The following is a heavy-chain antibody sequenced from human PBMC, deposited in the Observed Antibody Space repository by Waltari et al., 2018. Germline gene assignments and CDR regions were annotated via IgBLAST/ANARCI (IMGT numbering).Heavy chain of an antibody. CDR1: GFTFSSHG. CDR3: AKGISYSYGYDY. V-gene: IGHV3-30*18. J-gene: IGHJ4*02. Sequence: QVQLVESGGGVVQPGRSLRLSCAASGFTFSSHGMHWVRQAPGKGLEWVAVISYDGSNKYYADSVKGRFTISRDNSKNTLYLQMNSLRAEDTAVYYCAKGISYSYGYDYWGQGTLVTVSS. D-gene: IGHD5-18*01. CDR2: ISYDGSNK.